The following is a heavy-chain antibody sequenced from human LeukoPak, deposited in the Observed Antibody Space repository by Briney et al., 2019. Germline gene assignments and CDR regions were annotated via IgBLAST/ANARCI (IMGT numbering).Heavy chain of an antibody. CDR1: GFTFSSYG. V-gene: IGHV3-30*02. D-gene: IGHD3-10*01. CDR2: IRYDGSNK. CDR3: AKFAYPIGFSGSYFQSFDY. J-gene: IGHJ4*02. Sequence: GGSLRLSCAASGFTFSSYGMHWVRQAPGKGLEWVAFIRYDGSNKYYADSVKGRFTISRDNSKNTLYPQMNSLRAEDTAVYYCAKFAYPIGFSGSYFQSFDYWGQGTLVTVSS.